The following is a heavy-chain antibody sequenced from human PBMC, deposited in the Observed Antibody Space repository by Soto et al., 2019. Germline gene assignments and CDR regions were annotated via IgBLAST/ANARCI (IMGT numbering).Heavy chain of an antibody. J-gene: IGHJ5*02. CDR2: IWYDGSNK. Sequence: GGSLRLSCAASGFTFSSYGMHRVRQAPGKGLEWVAVIWYDGSNKYYADSVKGRFTISRDNSKNTLYLQMNSLRAEDTAVYYCARDRYRIAARPGWFDPWGQGTLVTVSS. CDR1: GFTFSSYG. D-gene: IGHD6-6*01. CDR3: ARDRYRIAARPGWFDP. V-gene: IGHV3-33*01.